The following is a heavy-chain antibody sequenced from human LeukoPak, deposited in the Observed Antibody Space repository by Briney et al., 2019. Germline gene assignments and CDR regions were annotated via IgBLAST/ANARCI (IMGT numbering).Heavy chain of an antibody. J-gene: IGHJ4*02. V-gene: IGHV1-8*02. CDR1: GYTFTSYG. D-gene: IGHD3-22*01. CDR3: ATERISSGYYYQFDY. Sequence: ASVKVSCKASGYTFTSYGITWVRQATGQGLEWMGWMNPNSGNTGCAQKFQGRVTMTRNTSISTAYMELSSLRSEDTAVYYCATERISSGYYYQFDYWGQGTLVTVSS. CDR2: MNPNSGNT.